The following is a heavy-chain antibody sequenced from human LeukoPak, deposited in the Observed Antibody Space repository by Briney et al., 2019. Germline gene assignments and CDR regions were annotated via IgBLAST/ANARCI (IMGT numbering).Heavy chain of an antibody. J-gene: IGHJ1*01. CDR1: GFTFSSYE. CDR3: VRDVAYDFRNPYRYFQH. D-gene: IGHD3-3*01. V-gene: IGHV3-7*01. Sequence: GGSLRLSCAASGFTFSSYEMNWVRQAPGKGLEWVANIKQDGSEKYYEDSMKGRFTISRDNAKSSLYPQMKSLRAEDTAVYYCVRDVAYDFRNPYRYFQHWGQGTLVTVSS. CDR2: IKQDGSEK.